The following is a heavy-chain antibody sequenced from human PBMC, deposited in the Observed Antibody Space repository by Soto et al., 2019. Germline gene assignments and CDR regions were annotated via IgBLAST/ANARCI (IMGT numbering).Heavy chain of an antibody. Sequence: QGQLQQSGPGLVKPSQTLSLTCAISGDSVSSDITSWNWIRQSPSRGLEWLGRTYYRSKWSNDYAAYVKSRITINPDTSKHQFSLELNSMTPEATAVYYCARGDALDVWGQGTVVTVSS. CDR3: ARGDALDV. CDR1: GDSVSSDITS. J-gene: IGHJ3*01. V-gene: IGHV6-1*01. CDR2: TYYRSKWSN.